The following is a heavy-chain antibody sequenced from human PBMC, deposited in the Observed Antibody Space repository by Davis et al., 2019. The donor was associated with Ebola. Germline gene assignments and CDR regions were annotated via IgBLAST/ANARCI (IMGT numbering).Heavy chain of an antibody. V-gene: IGHV3-74*01. D-gene: IGHD3-22*01. J-gene: IGHJ5*02. CDR3: ARVPITMIVVVIPQEPWFDP. CDR2: INSDGSIT. CDR1: GFTFSSYA. Sequence: HTGGSLRLSCAASGFTFSSYAMGWVRQAPGKGLVWVSRINSDGSITNYADSVKGRFTISRDDAKNALYLQMNSLRAEDTAVYYCARVPITMIVVVIPQEPWFDPWGQGTLVTVSS.